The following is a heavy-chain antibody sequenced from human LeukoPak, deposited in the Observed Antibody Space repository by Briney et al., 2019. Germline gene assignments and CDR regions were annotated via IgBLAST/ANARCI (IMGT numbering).Heavy chain of an antibody. CDR3: ARLGYSGYLDY. CDR1: GDSISSGGYY. CDR2: IYYSGST. D-gene: IGHD5-12*01. Sequence: PSETLSLTCTVSGDSISSGGYYWSWIRQPPGKGLEWIGNIYYSGSTNYNPSLKSRVTISIDTSKNQFSLKLSSVTAADTAVYYCARLGYSGYLDYWGQGTLATVSS. J-gene: IGHJ4*02. V-gene: IGHV4-61*08.